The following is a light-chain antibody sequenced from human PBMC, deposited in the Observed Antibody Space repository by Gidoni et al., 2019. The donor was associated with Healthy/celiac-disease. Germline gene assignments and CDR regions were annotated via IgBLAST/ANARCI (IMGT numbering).Light chain of an antibody. CDR2: DNS. Sequence: QSVLSQPPSVSGAPGQSITISCTGSSSNIGPGSDVHWYQQLPGTAPKLLIYDNSNRPSWGPERFSGSKSGTSAALAITGLQAEDEADYYCQSYDSSLSGFVVFGGGTKLTVL. V-gene: IGLV1-40*01. J-gene: IGLJ2*01. CDR1: SSNIGPGSD. CDR3: QSYDSSLSGFVV.